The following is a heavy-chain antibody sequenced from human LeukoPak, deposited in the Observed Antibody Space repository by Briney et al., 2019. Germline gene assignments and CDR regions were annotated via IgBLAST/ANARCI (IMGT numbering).Heavy chain of an antibody. CDR1: GYTFTSYY. CDR2: INPSGGST. D-gene: IGHD3-10*01. J-gene: IGHJ4*02. Sequence: ASVKVSCKASGYTFTSYYMHWVRQAPGQGLEWMGIINPSGGSTSYAQKFQGRVTMTRDMSTSTVYMELSSLRSEDTAVYYCARDQWGAMVRGVIIANIDFDYWGQGTLVTVSS. V-gene: IGHV1-46*01. CDR3: ARDQWGAMVRGVIIANIDFDY.